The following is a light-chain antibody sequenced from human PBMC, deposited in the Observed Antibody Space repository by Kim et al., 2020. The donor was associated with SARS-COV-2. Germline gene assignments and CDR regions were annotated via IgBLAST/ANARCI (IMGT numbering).Light chain of an antibody. Sequence: DIQMTQSPSAMSASVGDRVTITCRASQDISNNLIWFQQKPGKVPKRLMYPASTWQSGVPSRFSGSGSGTEFTLTIISLQPEDFATYYCLQYNSYPLSFGGGTKVESK. V-gene: IGKV1-17*03. CDR1: QDISNN. CDR2: PAS. J-gene: IGKJ4*01. CDR3: LQYNSYPLS.